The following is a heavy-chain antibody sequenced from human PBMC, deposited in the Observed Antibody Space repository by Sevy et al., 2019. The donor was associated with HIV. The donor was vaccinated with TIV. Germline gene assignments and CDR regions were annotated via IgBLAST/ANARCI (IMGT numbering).Heavy chain of an antibody. CDR3: ARVHRPPFGDSSGYYSY. D-gene: IGHD3-22*01. CDR2: INPNSGGT. Sequence: ASVKVSCKASGYTFTGYYMHWVRQAPGQGLEWMGWINPNSGGTNYAQKFQGRVTMTRDTSISTAYMELSRLRSDDTAVYYCARVHRPPFGDSSGYYSYWGQGTLVTVSS. CDR1: GYTFTGYY. J-gene: IGHJ4*02. V-gene: IGHV1-2*02.